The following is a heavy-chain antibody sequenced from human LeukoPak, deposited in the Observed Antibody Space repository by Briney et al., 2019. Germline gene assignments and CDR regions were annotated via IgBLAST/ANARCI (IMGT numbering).Heavy chain of an antibody. J-gene: IGHJ5*02. D-gene: IGHD6-13*01. CDR2: IYPGDSDT. CDR3: ARHRLISSSLPWFDP. CDR1: GYSFTSYW. Sequence: GESLKISCKGSGYSFTSYWIGWVRQMPGKGLGWMGIIYPGDSDTRYSPPFQGQVTISADKSISTAYLQWSSLKASDTAMYYCARHRLISSSLPWFDPWGQGTLVTVSS. V-gene: IGHV5-51*01.